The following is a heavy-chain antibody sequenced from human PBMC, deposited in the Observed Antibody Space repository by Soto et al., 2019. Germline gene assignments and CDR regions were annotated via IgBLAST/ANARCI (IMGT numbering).Heavy chain of an antibody. J-gene: IGHJ4*02. CDR3: AKEGGYYYDSSGYTPDY. D-gene: IGHD3-22*01. CDR2: ISGSGGST. V-gene: IGHV3-23*01. Sequence: PGGSLRLSCAASGFTFSSYAMSWVCQAPGKGLEWVSAISGSGGSTYYADSVKGRFTISRDNSKNTLYLQMNSLRAEDTAVYYCAKEGGYYYDSSGYTPDYWGQGTLVTVSS. CDR1: GFTFSSYA.